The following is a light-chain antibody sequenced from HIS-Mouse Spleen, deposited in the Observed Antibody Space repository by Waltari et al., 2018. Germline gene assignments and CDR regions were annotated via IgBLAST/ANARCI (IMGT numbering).Light chain of an antibody. CDR2: QGS. Sequence: QSALTHPAPVSGSPGQSTIISRPGTSSDVGSYSLLPWYQQHPGKAPQLMIYQGSKRPSGVSNRFSGSKSGNTASLTISGLQAEDEADYYCCSYAGSSTWVFGGGTKLTVL. CDR3: CSYAGSSTWV. J-gene: IGLJ3*02. V-gene: IGLV2-23*01. CDR1: SSDVGSYSL.